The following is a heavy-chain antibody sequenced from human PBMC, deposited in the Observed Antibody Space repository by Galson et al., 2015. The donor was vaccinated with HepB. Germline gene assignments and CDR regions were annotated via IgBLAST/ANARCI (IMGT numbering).Heavy chain of an antibody. D-gene: IGHD3-16*01. CDR2: ISSNGGST. J-gene: IGHJ4*02. Sequence: SLRLSCAASGFTFSSYGMNWVRQAPGKGLEWVSAISSNGGSTYYANSVKGRFTISRDNSKNTLYLQMDSLRAEDMAVYYCARASYDYGWASGYYFDYWAQRAPLTVSS. CDR3: ARASYDYGWASGYYFDY. V-gene: IGHV3-64*01. CDR1: GFTFSSYG.